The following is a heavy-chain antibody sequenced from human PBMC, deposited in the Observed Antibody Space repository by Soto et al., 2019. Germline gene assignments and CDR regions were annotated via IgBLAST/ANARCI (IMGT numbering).Heavy chain of an antibody. Sequence: GGSLRLSCAASGFSFIDYWMSWVRQAPGKGLEWVANLNQDGNEKNYMDYVKGRFTISRDNAKNSVYLQLNSLRAEDTAVYYCARDKFSGTYYIKGVTYLFDYWGQGALVTVYS. CDR2: LNQDGNEK. D-gene: IGHD1-26*01. J-gene: IGHJ4*02. CDR1: GFSFIDYW. V-gene: IGHV3-7*03. CDR3: ARDKFSGTYYIKGVTYLFDY.